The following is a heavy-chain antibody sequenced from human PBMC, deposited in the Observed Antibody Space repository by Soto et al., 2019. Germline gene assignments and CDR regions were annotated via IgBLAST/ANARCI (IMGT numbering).Heavy chain of an antibody. V-gene: IGHV4-30-4*01. CDR1: GCSISSGDYY. D-gene: IGHD3-9*01. Sequence: SETLSLTCTFSGCSISSGDYYWIWIRQPPGKGLEWIGHIYYSGSTHYNPSLKSRVTISVDTSKNQFSLKLSSVTAADTAVYYCAIRYYDILTGYYSFDYWGQGTLVTVSS. CDR3: AIRYYDILTGYYSFDY. CDR2: IYYSGST. J-gene: IGHJ4*02.